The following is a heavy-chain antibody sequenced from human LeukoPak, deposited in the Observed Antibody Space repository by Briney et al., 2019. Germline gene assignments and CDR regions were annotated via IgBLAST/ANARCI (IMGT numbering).Heavy chain of an antibody. J-gene: IGHJ5*02. CDR1: GYTFTSYG. CDR2: INPSGGST. D-gene: IGHD4-17*01. V-gene: IGHV1-46*01. Sequence: GASVKVSCKASGYTFTSYGISWVRQAPGQGLEWMGIINPSGGSTSYAQKFQGRVTMTRDTSTSTVYMELSSLRSEDTAVYYCARGDYGDYQAWGQGTLVTVSS. CDR3: ARGDYGDYQA.